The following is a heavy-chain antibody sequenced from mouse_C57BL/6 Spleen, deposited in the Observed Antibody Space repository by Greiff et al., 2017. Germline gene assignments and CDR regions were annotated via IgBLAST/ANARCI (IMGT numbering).Heavy chain of an antibody. Sequence: VKLQESGAELVRPGTSVKVSCKASGYAFTNYLIVWVKQRPGQGLEWIGVINPGSGGPNYNEKFKGKATLTADKSSSTAYMQLSSLTSEDSAVYFCARNYGSSPYYWGQGTTLTVSS. CDR2: INPGSGGP. CDR3: ARNYGSSPYY. V-gene: IGHV1-54*01. D-gene: IGHD1-1*01. CDR1: GYAFTNYL. J-gene: IGHJ2*01.